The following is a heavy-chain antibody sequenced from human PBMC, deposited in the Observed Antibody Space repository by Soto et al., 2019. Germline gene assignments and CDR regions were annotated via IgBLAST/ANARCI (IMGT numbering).Heavy chain of an antibody. Sequence: SETLSLTCAISGGSFSVYYWTWIRQSPGKGLEWIGEIDHSGSSNSNPSLKSRVTISVDTSKNQFSLEMTSMTAADTALYYCARGTYMGPRPDDYYGMDVWGQGTTVT. CDR3: ARGTYMGPRPDDYYGMDV. D-gene: IGHD6-6*01. CDR1: GGSFSVYY. J-gene: IGHJ6*02. CDR2: IDHSGSS. V-gene: IGHV4-34*01.